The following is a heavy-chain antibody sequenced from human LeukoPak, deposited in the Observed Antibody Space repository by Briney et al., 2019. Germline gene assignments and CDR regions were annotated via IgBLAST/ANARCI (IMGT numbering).Heavy chain of an antibody. D-gene: IGHD1-26*01. CDR3: ASGGVEWELLVFDY. CDR2: ISSSSSYI. Sequence: GGSLRLSCAASGFTFSSYNMNWVRQAPGKGLEWVSSISSSSSYIYYADSVKGRFTISRDNAKNSLYLQMNSLRAEDTAVYYCASGGVEWELLVFDYWGQGTLVTVSS. V-gene: IGHV3-21*01. CDR1: GFTFSSYN. J-gene: IGHJ4*02.